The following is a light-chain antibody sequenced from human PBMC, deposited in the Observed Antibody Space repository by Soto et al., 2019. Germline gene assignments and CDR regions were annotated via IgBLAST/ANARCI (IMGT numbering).Light chain of an antibody. CDR1: QDISNY. J-gene: IGKJ2*01. CDR3: QQYDNLLPMYT. CDR2: DAS. Sequence: DLQMTQSPSSLSASVGDRVTITCQASQDISNYLNWYQQKAGKAPKLLIYDASNLETGVPSRFSGSGSGTDFTFTITSLQPEDVATYYCQQYDNLLPMYTFGQGTKLQIK. V-gene: IGKV1-33*01.